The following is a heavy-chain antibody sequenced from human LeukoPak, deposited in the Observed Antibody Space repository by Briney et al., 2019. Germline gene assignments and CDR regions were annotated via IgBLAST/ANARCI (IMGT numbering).Heavy chain of an antibody. CDR1: GFTLSSYE. CDR2: ISSSGSAK. CDR3: ARRCCSSTSCTLDY. Sequence: GGSLRLSCAASGFTLSSYEMNWVRQAPGKGLEWVSYISSSGSAKYYADSVKGRFTISRDNADNSLYLQMSRLRAEDTAVYYCARRCCSSTSCTLDYWGQGTLVTVSS. V-gene: IGHV3-48*03. J-gene: IGHJ4*02. D-gene: IGHD2-2*01.